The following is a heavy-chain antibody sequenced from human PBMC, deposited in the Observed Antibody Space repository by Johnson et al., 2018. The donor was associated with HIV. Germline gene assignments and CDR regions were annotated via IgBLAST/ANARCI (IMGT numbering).Heavy chain of an antibody. Sequence: QVQLVESGGGLIQPGGSLRLSCAVSGFTVSSNYSSWVRRAPGKGLAWASYISSSGSTIYYAYSVKVLFTISSDNAKNSLYLQMNSLRAGDTAVYYCARGLTGDDAFDIWGQGTMVTVSS. CDR2: ISSSGSTI. V-gene: IGHV3-11*04. CDR3: ARGLTGDDAFDI. D-gene: IGHD7-27*01. CDR1: GFTVSSNY. J-gene: IGHJ3*02.